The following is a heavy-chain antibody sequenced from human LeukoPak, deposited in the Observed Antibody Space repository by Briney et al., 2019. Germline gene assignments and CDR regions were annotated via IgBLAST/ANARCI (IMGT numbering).Heavy chain of an antibody. V-gene: IGHV1-69*01. Sequence: ASVKVSCKASGGTFSSYAISWVRQAPGQGLEWMGGIIPIFGTANYAQKFQGRVTITADESTSTAYMELSSLRSEDTAVYYCARGESSSPTSNYYMDVWGKGTTVTVSS. CDR2: IIPIFGTA. D-gene: IGHD6-6*01. CDR1: GGTFSSYA. CDR3: ARGESSSPTSNYYMDV. J-gene: IGHJ6*03.